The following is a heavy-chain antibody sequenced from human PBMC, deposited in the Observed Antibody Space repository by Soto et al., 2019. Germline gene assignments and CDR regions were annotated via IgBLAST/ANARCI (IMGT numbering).Heavy chain of an antibody. J-gene: IGHJ6*02. V-gene: IGHV3-9*01. D-gene: IGHD3-10*01. CDR3: AKDRGSGSYAANYYYYGMDV. CDR2: INWNSGSI. Sequence: EEQLVESGGGLVQPGRSLRLSCAASGFIFDDYAMHWVRQAPGKGLEWVSGINWNSGSIGYADSVKGRFTISRDNAKTSLYLQMNSLRAEDTALYYCAKDRGSGSYAANYYYYGMDVWGQGTTVTVSS. CDR1: GFIFDDYA.